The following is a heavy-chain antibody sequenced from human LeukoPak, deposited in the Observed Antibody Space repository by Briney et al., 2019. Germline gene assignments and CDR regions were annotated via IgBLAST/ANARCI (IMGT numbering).Heavy chain of an antibody. D-gene: IGHD3-10*01. J-gene: IGHJ6*02. CDR3: ARAPMYYYGSGSYLDYYYGMDV. CDR1: GFTVSSNY. Sequence: GGSLRLSCAASGFTVSSNYMSWVRQAPGKGLEWGAVIYSGGSTYYADSVKGRFTISRDNSKNKMYLQMNSLRDEDTDVYYCARAPMYYYGSGSYLDYYYGMDVWGQGTTVTVSS. CDR2: IYSGGST. V-gene: IGHV3-66*01.